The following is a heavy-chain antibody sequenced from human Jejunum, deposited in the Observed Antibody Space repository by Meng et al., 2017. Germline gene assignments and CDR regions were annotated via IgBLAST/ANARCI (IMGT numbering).Heavy chain of an antibody. Sequence: LEESGPGLVKPSQPLSLTCTVSGASMSSGNYYWTWIRQHPGKGLEWIGYIYYSGSTYYNPSLQSLVTISIDMSENQFSLKLTSVTAADTAVYYCARVNWTSSYWYFDLWGRGTLVTVSS. V-gene: IGHV4-31*01. CDR3: ARVNWTSSYWYFDL. J-gene: IGHJ2*01. CDR2: IYYSGST. CDR1: GASMSSGNYY. D-gene: IGHD1-1*01.